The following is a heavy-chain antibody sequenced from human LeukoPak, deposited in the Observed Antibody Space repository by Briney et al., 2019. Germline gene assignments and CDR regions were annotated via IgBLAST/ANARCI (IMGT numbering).Heavy chain of an antibody. CDR3: VRELRDYINSAYAFDI. CDR2: INPKSGGT. J-gene: IGHJ3*02. CDR1: GYTFSGYY. D-gene: IGHD4/OR15-4a*01. Sequence: ASVKVSCKASGYTFSGYYIHWVRQAPGQGLEWMGWINPKSGGTNSAQKFQGRVTMTRDTSINTAYMELSRLRSDDTAVVYCVRELRDYINSAYAFDIWGQGTMVTVSS. V-gene: IGHV1-2*02.